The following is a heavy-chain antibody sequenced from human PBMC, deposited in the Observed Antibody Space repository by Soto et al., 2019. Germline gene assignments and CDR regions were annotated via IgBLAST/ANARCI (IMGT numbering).Heavy chain of an antibody. Sequence: ASVKVSCKASGYTFTTYYMHWVRQAPGQGLEWLGVINPNGGSTSYAQKFQGRVTMTSDTSTSTVYMEMNSLRAEDTAVYYCARDHNVLGSYAPWFDPGAREPWSPSPQ. D-gene: IGHD3-16*01. CDR2: INPNGGST. CDR3: ARDHNVLGSYAPWFDP. CDR1: GYTFTTYY. V-gene: IGHV1-46*01. J-gene: IGHJ5*02.